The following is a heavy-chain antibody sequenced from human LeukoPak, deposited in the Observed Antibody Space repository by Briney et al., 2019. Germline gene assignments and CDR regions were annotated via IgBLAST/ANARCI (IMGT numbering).Heavy chain of an antibody. V-gene: IGHV4-4*09. Sequence: SETLSLTCTVSGASISTDYSSTSDYSWSWIRQPPGKGLEWIGYIYTSGSTNYNPSLKSRVTISVDTSKNQFSLKLSSVTAADTAVYYCARLYIGYGGNSGSFGWFDPWGQGTLVSVSS. CDR1: GASISTDY. CDR2: IYTSGST. D-gene: IGHD4-23*01. CDR3: ARLYIGYGGNSGSFGWFDP. J-gene: IGHJ5*02.